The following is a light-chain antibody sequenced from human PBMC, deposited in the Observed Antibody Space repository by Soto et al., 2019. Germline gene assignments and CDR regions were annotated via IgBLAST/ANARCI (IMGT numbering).Light chain of an antibody. J-gene: IGKJ4*01. CDR2: DAS. CDR1: QSISSS. Sequence: EVVLTQSPAILSLSPGERATLSCRASQSISSSLAWYHHKPGRAPRLLIYDASNRATGIPARFSGSGSGTDFTLTISSLEPEDFAVYYCQHRNNWPTFGGGTKVEIK. CDR3: QHRNNWPT. V-gene: IGKV3-11*01.